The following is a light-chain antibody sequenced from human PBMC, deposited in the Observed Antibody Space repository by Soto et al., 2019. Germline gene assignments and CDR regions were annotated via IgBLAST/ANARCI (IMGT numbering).Light chain of an antibody. V-gene: IGLV3-1*01. CDR1: KLGDKY. CDR3: QAWDSTTAV. Sequence: SYELTQPPSVSVSPGQTASITCSGDKLGDKYARWYQQKPGQSPVLVIYQDNKRPSGIPERFSGSNSGNTATLTISGTQAMDEADYYCQAWDSTTAVFGTGTKLTVL. J-gene: IGLJ1*01. CDR2: QDN.